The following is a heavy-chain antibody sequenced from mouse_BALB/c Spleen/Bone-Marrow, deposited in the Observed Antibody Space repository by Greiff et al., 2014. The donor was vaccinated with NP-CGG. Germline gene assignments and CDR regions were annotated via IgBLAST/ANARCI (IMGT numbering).Heavy chain of an antibody. J-gene: IGHJ2*01. CDR2: ILPGTGST. CDR3: TRSLRRYFDY. D-gene: IGHD1-2*01. V-gene: IGHV1-9*01. Sequence: QVQLKESGAELMKPGASVKISCKATGYTFSHYWIEWVKPRPGHGLEWIGEILPGTGSTKYNEKFKGKATITADTSSSTAYMQLSSLTSEDSAVYYCTRSLRRYFDYWGQGTTLTVSS. CDR1: GYTFSHYW.